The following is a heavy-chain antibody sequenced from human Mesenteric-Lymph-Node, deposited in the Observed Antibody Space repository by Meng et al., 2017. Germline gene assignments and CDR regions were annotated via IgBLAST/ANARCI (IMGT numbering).Heavy chain of an antibody. CDR3: AREPVVDTAPYYFDY. Sequence: QVLLVQSGAAVKKPGASVKVSCKASGYTFTGYYMHWVRQAPGQGLEWMGWINPNSGGTNYAQKFQGRVTMTRDTSISTAYMELSRLRSGDTAVYYCAREPVVDTAPYYFDYWGQGMLVTVSS. J-gene: IGHJ4*02. CDR2: INPNSGGT. CDR1: GYTFTGYY. V-gene: IGHV1-2*02. D-gene: IGHD5-18*01.